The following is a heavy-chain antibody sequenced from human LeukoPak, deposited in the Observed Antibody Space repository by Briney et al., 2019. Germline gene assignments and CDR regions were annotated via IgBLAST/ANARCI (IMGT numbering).Heavy chain of an antibody. CDR2: IISIFGTA. Sequence: SVKVSCKASGGTFSSYAISWVRQAPGQGLEWMGGIISIFGTANYAQKFQGRVTITADESTSTAYMELSSLRSEDTAVYYCATSTVTNPRYNWFDPWGQGTLVTVSS. D-gene: IGHD4-17*01. CDR3: ATSTVTNPRYNWFDP. J-gene: IGHJ5*02. CDR1: GGTFSSYA. V-gene: IGHV1-69*13.